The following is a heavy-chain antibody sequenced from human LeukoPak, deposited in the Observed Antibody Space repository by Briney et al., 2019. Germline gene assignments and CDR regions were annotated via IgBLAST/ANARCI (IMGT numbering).Heavy chain of an antibody. D-gene: IGHD2-21*02. CDR1: GFTFSDYA. V-gene: IGHV3-23*01. Sequence: GGSLRLSCAASGFTFSDYAMSWVRQAPGKGLEWVSAISGSGYSTYYADSVKGRFTISRDNSKNTLYLQMSSLRAEDTAVYYCAQADIVVVTAIHSGDYWGQGTLVTVSS. CDR3: AQADIVVVTAIHSGDY. CDR2: ISGSGYST. J-gene: IGHJ4*02.